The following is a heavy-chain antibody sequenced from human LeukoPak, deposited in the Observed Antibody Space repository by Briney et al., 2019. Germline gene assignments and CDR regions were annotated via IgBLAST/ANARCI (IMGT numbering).Heavy chain of an antibody. CDR3: VRYPLGGFGELYNDY. D-gene: IGHD3-10*01. CDR2: ISTYNGNT. J-gene: IGHJ4*02. CDR1: GYTFTSYG. Sequence: ASVKVSCKASGYTFTSYGISWVRQAPGQGLEWMGLISTYNGNTNYAQKLQGRVTMTPDTYTHKANIELREQSADHTPVHYCVRYPLGGFGELYNDYWGQGTLVNVSS. V-gene: IGHV1-18*01.